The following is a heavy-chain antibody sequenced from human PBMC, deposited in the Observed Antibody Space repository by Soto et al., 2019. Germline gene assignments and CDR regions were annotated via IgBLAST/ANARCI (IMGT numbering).Heavy chain of an antibody. CDR2: IHPSDGGT. CDR1: GYTFNTYY. D-gene: IGHD2-21*02. J-gene: IGHJ4*01. V-gene: IGHV1-46*02. CDR3: ARGGRIAVVTASFDN. Sequence: QVQLVQYGAEVRKPGASVKVSCKPSGYTFNTYYLHWLRQAPGQALEWMGVIHPSDGGTTYDHKFLGRVTVTRDTSTTTVFMELSSLRSDDTAVYYCARGGRIAVVTASFDNWVHGTLVTVSS.